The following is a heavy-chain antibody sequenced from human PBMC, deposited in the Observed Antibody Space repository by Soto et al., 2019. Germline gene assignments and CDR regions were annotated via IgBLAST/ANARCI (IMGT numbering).Heavy chain of an antibody. CDR1: GGSISSGDYY. CDR3: ARAFDDSSGYYGGLGY. V-gene: IGHV4-30-4*01. J-gene: IGHJ4*02. CDR2: IYYTGST. Sequence: QVQLQESGPGLVKPSQTLSLTCTVSGGSISSGDYYWSWIRQPPGKGLEWVGYIYYTGSTYYNPSLKSRVTISLDASKNQLSLKLSSVTAADTAVYYCARAFDDSSGYYGGLGYWGQGTLVTASS. D-gene: IGHD3-22*01.